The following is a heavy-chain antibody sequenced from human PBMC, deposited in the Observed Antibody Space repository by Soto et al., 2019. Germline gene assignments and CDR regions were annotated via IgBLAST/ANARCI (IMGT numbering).Heavy chain of an antibody. Sequence: GGSLRLSCAASGSNFSSYSMNWVRQAPGKGLEWVSYISSSSSTIYYADSVKGRFTISRDNAKNSLYLQMNSLRDEDTAVYYCARDSLYYYDSSGYYWDYWGHGTLVTVSS. J-gene: IGHJ4*01. CDR1: GSNFSSYS. CDR3: ARDSLYYYDSSGYYWDY. V-gene: IGHV3-48*02. D-gene: IGHD3-22*01. CDR2: ISSSSSTI.